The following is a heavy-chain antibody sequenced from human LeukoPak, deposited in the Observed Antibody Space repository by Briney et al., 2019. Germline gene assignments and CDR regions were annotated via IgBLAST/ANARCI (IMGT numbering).Heavy chain of an antibody. CDR3: ARSPQDCSGGSCYSAYYYYYMDV. CDR1: GGSISSGGYY. CDR2: IYYSGST. V-gene: IGHV4-31*03. D-gene: IGHD2-15*01. Sequence: SETLSLTCTVSGGSISSGGYYGSWIRQHPGKGLEWIGYIYYSGSTYYNPSLKSGVTISVDTSKNQFSLKLSSVTAADTAVYYCARSPQDCSGGSCYSAYYYYYMDVWGKGTTVTVSS. J-gene: IGHJ6*03.